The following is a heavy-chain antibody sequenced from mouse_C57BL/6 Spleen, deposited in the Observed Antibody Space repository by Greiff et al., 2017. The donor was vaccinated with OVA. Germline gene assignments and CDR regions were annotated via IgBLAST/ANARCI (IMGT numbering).Heavy chain of an antibody. CDR3: TRDNRFTTGYYYAMDY. J-gene: IGHJ4*01. CDR2: ISSGGDYI. V-gene: IGHV5-9-1*02. CDR1: GFTFSSYA. Sequence: EVQVVESGEGLVKPGGSLKLSCAASGFTFSSYAMSWVRQTPEKRLEWVAYISSGGDYIYYADTVKGRFTISRDNARNTLYLQMSSLKSEDTAMYYCTRDNRFTTGYYYAMDYWGQGTSVTVSS. D-gene: IGHD4-1*02.